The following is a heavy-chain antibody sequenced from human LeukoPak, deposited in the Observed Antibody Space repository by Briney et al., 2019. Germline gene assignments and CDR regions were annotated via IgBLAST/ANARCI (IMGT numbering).Heavy chain of an antibody. CDR3: ARGRYSSSSPSFDY. D-gene: IGHD6-6*01. Sequence: GGTLRLSCAASGFTFSSYSMNWVRQAPGKGLEWVSYISSSSSTIYYADSVKGRFTISRDNAKNLLYLQMNSLRAEDTAVYYCARGRYSSSSPSFDYWGQGTLVTVSS. V-gene: IGHV3-48*01. J-gene: IGHJ4*02. CDR2: ISSSSSTI. CDR1: GFTFSSYS.